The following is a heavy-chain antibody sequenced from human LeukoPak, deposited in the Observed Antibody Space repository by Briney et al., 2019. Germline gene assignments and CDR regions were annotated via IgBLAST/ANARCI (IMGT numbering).Heavy chain of an antibody. V-gene: IGHV5-51*01. J-gene: IGHJ4*02. Sequence: GESLEISCKGSGYSFTSYWIGWVRQMPGKGLEWMGIIYPDDSDTRYSPSFQGQVTISADKSISTAYLQWSSLKASDSAMYYCARRLGYDRLYYFDYWGQGTLVTVSS. CDR1: GYSFTSYW. D-gene: IGHD5-12*01. CDR2: IYPDDSDT. CDR3: ARRLGYDRLYYFDY.